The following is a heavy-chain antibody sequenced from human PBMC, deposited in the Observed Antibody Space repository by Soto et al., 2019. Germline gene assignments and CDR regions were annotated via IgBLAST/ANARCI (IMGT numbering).Heavy chain of an antibody. J-gene: IGHJ4*02. CDR1: GFTFSAYA. CDR3: AKFSNAATY. CDR2: ISGDDGRGSAGDT. D-gene: IGHD6-25*01. V-gene: IGHV3-23*01. Sequence: EVLLLESGGGLVQPGGSLRLSCAASGFTFSAYAMNWVRQAPGKGLQWVSSISGDDGRGSAGDTYYADSVRGWFTISRNDSKNTLFLQMNSRRAEDTAIYYCAKFSNAATYWGQGTLVTVSS.